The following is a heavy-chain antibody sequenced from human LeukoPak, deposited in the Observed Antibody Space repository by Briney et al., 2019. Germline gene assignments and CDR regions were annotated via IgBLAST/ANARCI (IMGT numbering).Heavy chain of an antibody. J-gene: IGHJ4*02. Sequence: SETLSLTCSVSGVSISSYYWSWIRQPPGKRLEWIGCIYYSESATYNPSLKSRVTISLDTSKNQFFLKLSSVTAADTAVYYCARKRSFDLWGQGTLVTVSS. CDR1: GVSISSYY. D-gene: IGHD3-9*01. CDR2: IYYSESA. V-gene: IGHV4-59*01. CDR3: ARKRSFDL.